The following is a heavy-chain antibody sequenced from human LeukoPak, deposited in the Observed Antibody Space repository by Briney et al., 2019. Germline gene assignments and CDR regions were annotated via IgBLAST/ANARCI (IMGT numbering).Heavy chain of an antibody. Sequence: SETLSLTCAVYGGSFSGYYWSWIRQPPGKGLEWIGEINDSGSTNYNPSLKSRVTISVDTSKNQFSLKLSSVTAADTAVYYCARGRSMIVVVAAPEYYFDYWGQGTLVTVSS. CDR1: GGSFSGYY. CDR2: INDSGST. CDR3: ARGRSMIVVVAAPEYYFDY. D-gene: IGHD3-22*01. J-gene: IGHJ4*02. V-gene: IGHV4-34*01.